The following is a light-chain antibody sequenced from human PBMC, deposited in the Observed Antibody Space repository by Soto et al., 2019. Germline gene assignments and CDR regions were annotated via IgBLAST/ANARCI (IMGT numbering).Light chain of an antibody. CDR3: QQYADWPRT. V-gene: IGKV3-20*01. J-gene: IGKJ1*01. CDR2: SAS. Sequence: EIVLTQSPGTLSLSPGERATLSCRASQSVSSSYLAWYQQKPGQAPRLLIYSASRRATGIPARFSGSGSGTEFTLTISSLQSGDFAVYYCQQYADWPRTFGQGTKVDIK. CDR1: QSVSSSY.